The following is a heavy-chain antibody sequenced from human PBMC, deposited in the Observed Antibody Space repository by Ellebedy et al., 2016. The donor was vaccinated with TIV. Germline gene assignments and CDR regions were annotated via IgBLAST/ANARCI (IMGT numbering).Heavy chain of an antibody. D-gene: IGHD3-10*01. Sequence: SETLSLTCTVSGGSISSTYNFWGWIRQPPGKGLEWIGTIHYSGSSYYNPSLKSRVSMLVNTPKSQFSLTLGSVTAADTAVYYCARHFARGAFDIWGQGTMVTVSS. CDR2: IHYSGSS. V-gene: IGHV4-39*07. CDR3: ARHFARGAFDI. CDR1: GGSISSTYNF. J-gene: IGHJ3*02.